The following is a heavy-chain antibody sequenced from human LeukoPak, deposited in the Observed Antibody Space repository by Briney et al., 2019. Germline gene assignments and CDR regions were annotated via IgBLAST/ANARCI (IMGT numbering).Heavy chain of an antibody. CDR3: ATPAYCSSTSCYIDGMDV. Sequence: ASVKVSCKVSGYTLTELSMHWVRQAPGKGLEWMGGFDPEDGETIYAQKFQGRVTMIEDTSTDTAYMELSSLRSEDTAVYYCATPAYCSSTSCYIDGMDVWGQGTTVTVSS. V-gene: IGHV1-24*01. J-gene: IGHJ6*02. CDR2: FDPEDGET. CDR1: GYTLTELS. D-gene: IGHD2-2*02.